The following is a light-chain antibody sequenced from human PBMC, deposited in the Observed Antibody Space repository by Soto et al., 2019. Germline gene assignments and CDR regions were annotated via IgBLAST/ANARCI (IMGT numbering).Light chain of an antibody. CDR3: QQDNNWPPWT. J-gene: IGKJ1*01. Sequence: ELVMTQSPAPLSVSPGERATLSFRASPSVSSSLAWYQQKPVQAPRLLIYGATTMATGIPARFSGCGPGTGFTLSNKSLQSIYFAVDYCQQDNNWPPWTCGQGTKV. CDR2: GAT. V-gene: IGKV3-15*01. CDR1: PSVSSS.